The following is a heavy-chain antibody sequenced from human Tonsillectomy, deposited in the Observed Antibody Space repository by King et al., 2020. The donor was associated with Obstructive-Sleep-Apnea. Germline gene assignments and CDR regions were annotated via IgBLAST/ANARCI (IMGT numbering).Heavy chain of an antibody. D-gene: IGHD2-8*02. Sequence: VQLVESGGGLVQPGGSLRLSCAASGFTFNSYAMSWVRQAPGKGLDWVSTISGIGDITYYADSVRGRFTISRVNTKKTLSLQMNSLRTEDTAIYYCAKLVGSTGVDYWGQGTLVAVSS. V-gene: IGHV3-23*04. CDR3: AKLVGSTGVDY. CDR2: ISGIGDIT. J-gene: IGHJ4*02. CDR1: GFTFNSYA.